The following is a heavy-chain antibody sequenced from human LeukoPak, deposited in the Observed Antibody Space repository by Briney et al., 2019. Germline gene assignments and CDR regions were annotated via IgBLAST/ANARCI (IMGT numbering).Heavy chain of an antibody. Sequence: GESLKISCKSSGYTFTSYWIGWVRQMPGKGLAWMGIIYPGPGAGPGGSNPIYNPSFQGQVSISADNSITTAYLQWSSLKASDTAIYYCARHSTRPNWYSPIDYWGQGTLVTVSS. J-gene: IGHJ4*02. CDR2: IYPGPGAGPGGSNP. CDR1: GYTFTSYW. V-gene: IGHV5-51*01. D-gene: IGHD2-21*01. CDR3: ARHSTRPNWYSPIDY.